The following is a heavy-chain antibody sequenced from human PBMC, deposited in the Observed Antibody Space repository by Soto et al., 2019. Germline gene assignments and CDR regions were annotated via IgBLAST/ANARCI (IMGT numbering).Heavy chain of an antibody. V-gene: IGHV1-3*01. CDR2: INAGNGNT. D-gene: IGHD6-13*01. CDR3: ARVQVWGGVGSSSWNYGMDV. J-gene: IGHJ6*02. CDR1: GYTFTSYA. Sequence: QVQLVQSGAEVKKPGASVKVSCKASGYTFTSYAMHWVRQAPGQRLEWMGWINAGNGNTKYSQKFQGRVTITRDTSASTAYMELSSLRSEDTAVYYCARVQVWGGVGSSSWNYGMDVWGQGTTVTVSS.